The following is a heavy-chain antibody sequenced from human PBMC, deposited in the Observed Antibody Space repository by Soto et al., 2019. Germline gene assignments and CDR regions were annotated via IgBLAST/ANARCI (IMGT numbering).Heavy chain of an antibody. D-gene: IGHD2-2*01. Sequence: PSQTLSLTCAISGDSVSSNSAAWNWIRQSPSRGLEWLGRTYYRSKWSNDYAVSVKSRITINPDTSKNQFSLQLNSVTPEDTAVYYCARDAQNCSSTSCYDYYYGMDVWGQGTTVTVSS. CDR2: TYYRSKWSN. CDR3: ARDAQNCSSTSCYDYYYGMDV. CDR1: GDSVSSNSAA. J-gene: IGHJ6*02. V-gene: IGHV6-1*01.